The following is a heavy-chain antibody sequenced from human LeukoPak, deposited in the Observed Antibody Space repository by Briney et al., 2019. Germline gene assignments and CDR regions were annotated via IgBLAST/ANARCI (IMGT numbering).Heavy chain of an antibody. V-gene: IGHV3-30-3*01. CDR1: GFTFSSYA. Sequence: GRSLRLSCAASGFTFSSYAMHWVRQAPGKGLEWVAVISYDGSNKYYADSVKGRFTISRNNSKNTLYLQMNSLRAEDTAVYYCARGEEVYVQAFIVFYYGMDVWGQGTTVTVSS. D-gene: IGHD2-15*01. CDR3: ARGEEVYVQAFIVFYYGMDV. CDR2: ISYDGSNK. J-gene: IGHJ6*02.